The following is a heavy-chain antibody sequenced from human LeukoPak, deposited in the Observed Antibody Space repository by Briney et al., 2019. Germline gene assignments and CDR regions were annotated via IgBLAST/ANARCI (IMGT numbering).Heavy chain of an antibody. CDR3: AKGPSKTAMATAFDY. CDR2: IWYDGSNK. CDR1: GFSFSSYG. D-gene: IGHD5-18*01. V-gene: IGHV3-33*06. J-gene: IGHJ4*02. Sequence: GGSRRLSCAASGFSFSSYGMHWVRQSPGKGLEWVAVIWYDGSNKYYADSVKGRFTISRDNSKNTLYLQMNSLKAEDTALYYCAKGPSKTAMATAFDYWGQGTLVTVSS.